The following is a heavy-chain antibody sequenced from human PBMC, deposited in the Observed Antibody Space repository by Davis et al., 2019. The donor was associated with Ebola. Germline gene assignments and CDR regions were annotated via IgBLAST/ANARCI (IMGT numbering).Heavy chain of an antibody. CDR1: VYTFTSHG. Sequence: VPRKASVYTFTSHGITRVRQVPGQGPEWMGRINPHNGNANYAQNVQGRVTMTTDTSTSTAYMEVGSLRSDDTAVYYCARAQLPTTSDHWCQGTLVTVSS. D-gene: IGHD5-24*01. CDR2: INPHNGNA. J-gene: IGHJ4*02. CDR3: ARAQLPTTSDH. V-gene: IGHV1-18*04.